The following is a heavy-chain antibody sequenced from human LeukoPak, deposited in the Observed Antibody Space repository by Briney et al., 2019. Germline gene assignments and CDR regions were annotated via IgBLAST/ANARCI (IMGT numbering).Heavy chain of an antibody. V-gene: IGHV4-4*07. J-gene: IGHJ6*03. CDR2: IYTSGST. D-gene: IGHD6-13*01. Sequence: SETLSLTCTLSGGSISSYYWRWIRQPAGKGLEWIGRIYTSGSTNYNPSLKSRVTRSVDTSKHQFSLKLSSVTAADTAVYYCARDRIAAAYDYMDVWGKGTTVTVSS. CDR3: ARDRIAAAYDYMDV. CDR1: GGSISSYY.